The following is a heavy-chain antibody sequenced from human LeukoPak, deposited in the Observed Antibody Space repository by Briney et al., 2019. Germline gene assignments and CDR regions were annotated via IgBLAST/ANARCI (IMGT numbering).Heavy chain of an antibody. CDR3: ARAPNSSDYSAGYWYFDL. J-gene: IGHJ2*01. CDR1: GFTFSSYG. Sequence: GGSLRLSCAASGFTFSSYGMHWVRQAPGKGLEWVAVISYDGSNKYYADSVKGRFSISRDNSKNTLYLQMNSLGAEDTAVYYCARAPNSSDYSAGYWYFDLWGRGTLVTVSS. CDR2: ISYDGSNK. V-gene: IGHV3-30*03. D-gene: IGHD3-22*01.